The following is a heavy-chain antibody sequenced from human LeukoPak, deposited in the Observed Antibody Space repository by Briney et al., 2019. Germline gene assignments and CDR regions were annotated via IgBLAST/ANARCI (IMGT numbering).Heavy chain of an antibody. CDR3: EKDLDYYGSASYTFDY. J-gene: IGHJ4*02. CDR1: GFTFSSYG. D-gene: IGHD3-10*01. Sequence: GGSLRLSCAASGFTFSSYGMHWVRQAPGKGLKWVAFIRYDGSNKFYADYVKGRFTISRDNSKTTLYLQMNSLRAEKTAVYYCEKDLDYYGSASYTFDYWGQGTLVTVYS. V-gene: IGHV3-30*02. CDR2: IRYDGSNK.